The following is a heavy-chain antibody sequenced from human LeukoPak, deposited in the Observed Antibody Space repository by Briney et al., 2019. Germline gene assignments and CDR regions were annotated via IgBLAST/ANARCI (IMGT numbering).Heavy chain of an antibody. D-gene: IGHD4-17*01. CDR1: GGSISSYY. CDR2: IYYSGST. Sequence: SETLSLTCTVSGGSISSYYWSWIRQPPGKGLEWIGYIYYSGSTNYNPSLKSRVTISVDTSKNQFSLKLSSVTAADTAVYYCARLHDYGDYVDYWGQGTPVTVSS. J-gene: IGHJ4*02. V-gene: IGHV4-59*01. CDR3: ARLHDYGDYVDY.